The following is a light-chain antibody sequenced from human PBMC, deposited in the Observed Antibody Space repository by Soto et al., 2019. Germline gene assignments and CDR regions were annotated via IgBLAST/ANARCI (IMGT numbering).Light chain of an antibody. V-gene: IGLV2-14*03. Sequence: QLVLTQPASVSGSPGQSITISCTGSSSDVGGYNFVSWYQQHPGKAPKLLIYDVSSRPSGVSNRFSGSKSGDTASLTISGLQAEDEADYYCSSFTSSSTLAFGTGTKLTVL. CDR2: DVS. J-gene: IGLJ1*01. CDR3: SSFTSSSTLA. CDR1: SSDVGGYNF.